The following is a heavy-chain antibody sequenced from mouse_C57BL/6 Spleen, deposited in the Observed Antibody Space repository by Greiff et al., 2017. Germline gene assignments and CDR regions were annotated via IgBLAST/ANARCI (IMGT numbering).Heavy chain of an antibody. V-gene: IGHV1-26*01. D-gene: IGHD2-3*01. CDR3: AKAYDGYYWYFDV. J-gene: IGHJ1*03. Sequence: VQLQQSGPELVKPGASVKISCKASGYTFTDYYMNWVKQSHGKSLEWIGNINPNNGGTSYNQKFKGKATLTVDKSSSTAYMELRSLTSEDSAVFYCAKAYDGYYWYFDVWGTGTTVTVSS. CDR2: INPNNGGT. CDR1: GYTFTDYY.